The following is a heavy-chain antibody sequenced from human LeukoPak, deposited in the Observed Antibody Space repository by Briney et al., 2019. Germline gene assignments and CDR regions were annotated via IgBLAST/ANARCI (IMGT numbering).Heavy chain of an antibody. CDR1: GFTFSNYD. V-gene: IGHV3-21*01. D-gene: IGHD3-22*01. Sequence: GESLRHSCAATGFTFSNYDMNWVRQAPGKGLEWVSSISAASTYIYYADSVQGRFTISRDNAKNSLYLQMSSLRAEDTAVYFCARGNYRYYDSSGYPFYFDYWGQGALVTVSS. J-gene: IGHJ4*02. CDR3: ARGNYRYYDSSGYPFYFDY. CDR2: ISAASTYI.